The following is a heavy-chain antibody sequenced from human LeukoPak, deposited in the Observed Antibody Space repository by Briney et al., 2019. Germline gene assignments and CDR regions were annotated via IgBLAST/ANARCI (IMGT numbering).Heavy chain of an antibody. V-gene: IGHV3-23*01. CDR3: ARIRSGYYHDY. Sequence: GGSLRLSCAASAFTFSNYAMSWVRQAPGKGLEWVSTISSSGGNTYYADSVKGRFTISRDNSKNTLYLQMNSLRAEDTAVYYCARIRSGYYHDYWGQGTLVTVSS. CDR1: AFTFSNYA. D-gene: IGHD3-3*01. J-gene: IGHJ4*02. CDR2: ISSSGGNT.